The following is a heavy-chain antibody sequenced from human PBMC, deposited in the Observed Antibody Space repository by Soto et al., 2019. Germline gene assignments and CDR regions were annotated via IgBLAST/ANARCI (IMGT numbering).Heavy chain of an antibody. J-gene: IGHJ6*02. CDR3: ARGEGFLEWLGDYYYYGMDV. CDR1: GYIFTGYY. V-gene: IGHV1-2*02. CDR2: INPNSGGT. D-gene: IGHD3-3*01. Sequence: ASVKVSCKASGYIFTGYYMHWVRQAPGQGLEWMGWINPNSGGTNYAQKFQGRVTITRDTSISTAYMELSRLRSDDTAVYYCARGEGFLEWLGDYYYYGMDVWGQGTTVTVSS.